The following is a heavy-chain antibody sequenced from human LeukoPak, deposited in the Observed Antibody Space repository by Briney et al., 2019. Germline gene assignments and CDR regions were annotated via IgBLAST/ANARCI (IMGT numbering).Heavy chain of an antibody. CDR2: INPNSGGT. CDR1: GYTFTGYY. D-gene: IGHD1-26*01. V-gene: IGHV1-2*06. CDR3: ARGCRTVGAIEYFQR. J-gene: IGHJ1*01. Sequence: ASVKVSCKASGYTFTGYYMHWVRQAPGQGLEWMGRINPNSGGTNYAQKFQGRVTMTRDTSISTAYMELSRLRSDDTAVYYCARGCRTVGAIEYFQRWGQGTLVTVSS.